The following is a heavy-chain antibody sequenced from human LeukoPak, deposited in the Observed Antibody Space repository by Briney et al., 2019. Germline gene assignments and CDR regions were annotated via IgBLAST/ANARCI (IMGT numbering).Heavy chain of an antibody. CDR2: ISGRGSGT. CDR3: AKARDDPHSSGYYFDY. V-gene: IGHV3-23*01. D-gene: IGHD3-22*01. CDR1: GFTFSSYA. Sequence: TGGSLRLSCAASGFTFSSYAMSWVRQAPGEGPQWVSGISGRGSGTYYADSVRGRFTISRDNSKNTLYLQMNSLRAEDTAVYYCAKARDDPHSSGYYFDYWGQGTLVTVSS. J-gene: IGHJ4*02.